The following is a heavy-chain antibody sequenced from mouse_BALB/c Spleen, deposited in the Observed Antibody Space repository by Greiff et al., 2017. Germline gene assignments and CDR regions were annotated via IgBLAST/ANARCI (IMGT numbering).Heavy chain of an antibody. CDR1: GYTFTSYY. CDR2: INPSNGGT. V-gene: IGHV1S81*02. D-gene: IGHD1-1*01. J-gene: IGHJ4*01. Sequence: QVQLQQPGADLVKPGASVKLSCKASGYTFTSYYMYWVRQRPGQGLEWIGWINPSNGGTNFHEKFKSKDTLTVDKSSSTACMQLSSLTSEDSAVYCCTRSGGSSPYYYAMDYWGQGTSVTVSS. CDR3: TRSGGSSPYYYAMDY.